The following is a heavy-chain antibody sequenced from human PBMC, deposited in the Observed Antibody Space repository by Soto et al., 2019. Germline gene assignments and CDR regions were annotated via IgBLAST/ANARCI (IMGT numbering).Heavy chain of an antibody. CDR2: ISSSSSYI. D-gene: IGHD2-15*01. CDR3: ARGLPQSAATWARYNWFDP. CDR1: GFTFSSYS. J-gene: IGHJ5*02. V-gene: IGHV3-21*01. Sequence: GGSLRLSCAASGFTFSSYSMNWVRQAPGKGLEWVSSISSSSSYIYYAGSVKGRFTISRDNAKNSLYLQMNSLRAEDTAVYYCARGLPQSAATWARYNWFDPWGQGT.